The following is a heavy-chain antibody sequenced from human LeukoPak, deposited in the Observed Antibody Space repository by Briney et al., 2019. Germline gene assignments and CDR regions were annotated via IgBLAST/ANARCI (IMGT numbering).Heavy chain of an antibody. J-gene: IGHJ4*02. CDR1: GYSFTNYW. V-gene: IGHV5-51*01. CDR3: ANTGVAAGVDY. Sequence: GESLKISCKGSGYSFTNYWIGWVRQMPGKGLEWMGIIYPGGSDTGYSPSFQGQVTISADKSISTAYLQWSSLKASDTAMYYCANTGVAAGVDYWGQGTLVTVSS. CDR2: IYPGGSDT. D-gene: IGHD6-13*01.